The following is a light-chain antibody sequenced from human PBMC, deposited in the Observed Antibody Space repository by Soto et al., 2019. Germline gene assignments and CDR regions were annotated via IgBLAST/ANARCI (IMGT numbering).Light chain of an antibody. V-gene: IGKV3-15*01. CDR2: GAS. CDR1: QYVHTS. J-gene: IGKJ1*01. Sequence: EIVMTQSPGTLSVSPGERVTVSCRASQYVHTSLAWYQQKSGQAPRLLIYGASIRAPGVPVRFSGSGSGTEFTRIIDSLQSEDSAVSSCQQYNQWPPTWTFGQGTKVEI. CDR3: QQYNQWPPTWT.